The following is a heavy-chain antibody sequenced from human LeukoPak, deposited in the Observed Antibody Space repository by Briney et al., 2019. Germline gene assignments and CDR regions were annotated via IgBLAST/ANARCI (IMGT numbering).Heavy chain of an antibody. Sequence: PSETLSLTCTVSGGSISSSSYYWGWIRQPPGKGLEWIGSIYYSGSTYYNPSLKSRVTISVDTSKNQFSLKLSSVTAADTAVYYCARDLTYIDYFDYWGQGTLVTVSS. CDR2: IYYSGST. D-gene: IGHD1-14*01. CDR3: ARDLTYIDYFDY. J-gene: IGHJ4*02. V-gene: IGHV4-39*02. CDR1: GGSISSSSYY.